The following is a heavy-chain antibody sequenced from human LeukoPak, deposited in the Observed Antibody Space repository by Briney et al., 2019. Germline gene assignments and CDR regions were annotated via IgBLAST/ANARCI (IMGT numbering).Heavy chain of an antibody. CDR2: IRYDGSEK. D-gene: IGHD3-10*01. Sequence: GGSLRLSCAASGFTFSSYWLSWVRQAPGKGLEWVAFIRYDGSEKYYADSVKGRFTISRDNSKNTVYLQMNSLRDEDTALYYCAKDPYYYGSGSRHRFDYWGQGTLVTVSS. J-gene: IGHJ4*02. V-gene: IGHV3-30*02. CDR1: GFTFSSYW. CDR3: AKDPYYYGSGSRHRFDY.